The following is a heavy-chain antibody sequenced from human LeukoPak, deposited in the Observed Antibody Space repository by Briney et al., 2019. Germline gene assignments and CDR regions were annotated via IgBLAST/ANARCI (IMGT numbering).Heavy chain of an antibody. J-gene: IGHJ6*03. Sequence: PSETLSLTCIVSGGSISSYYWSWLRQPPGKGLEWIGYIYYSGSTNYKPSLKSRVTISVDTSKNQFSLKLSSVTAADTAVYYCAREVSHYYGSGWVYYMDVWGKGTTVTVSS. CDR3: AREVSHYYGSGWVYYMDV. D-gene: IGHD3-10*01. CDR2: IYYSGST. V-gene: IGHV4-59*12. CDR1: GGSISSYY.